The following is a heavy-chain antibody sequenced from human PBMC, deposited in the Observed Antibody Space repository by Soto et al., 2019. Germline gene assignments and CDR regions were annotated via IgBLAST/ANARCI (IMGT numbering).Heavy chain of an antibody. CDR1: GDSVSSSSAA. J-gene: IGHJ3*02. CDR2: TYYRSKWYN. Sequence: SQTLSLPCAISGDSVSSSSAAWNWIRQSPSRGLEWLGRTYYRSKWYNGYALAVKSRITIDPDTTKNQFSLQLNSVTPEDTAVYFCAREISGIAAFGIWGQGTTVTVSS. CDR3: AREISGIAAFGI. D-gene: IGHD6-13*01. V-gene: IGHV6-1*01.